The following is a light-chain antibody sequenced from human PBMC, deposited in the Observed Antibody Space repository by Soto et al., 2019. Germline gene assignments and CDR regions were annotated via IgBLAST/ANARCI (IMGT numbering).Light chain of an antibody. CDR2: GAS. CDR1: QSVSSSY. Sequence: EIVLTQSPGTLSLSPGERATLSCRASQSVSSSYLAWYQQKPGQAPRLLIYGASSRATGIPDRFSGSGSGTDFTLTISRLEPEDFAVYYCQQYCSPPDTFGQGTKLEIK. J-gene: IGKJ2*01. CDR3: QQYCSPPDT. V-gene: IGKV3-20*01.